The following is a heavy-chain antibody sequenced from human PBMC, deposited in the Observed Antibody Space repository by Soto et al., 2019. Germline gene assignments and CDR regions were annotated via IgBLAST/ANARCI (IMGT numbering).Heavy chain of an antibody. Sequence: QVQLVESGGGVVQPGRSLRLSCADSGFTFSSYAMHWVRQAPGKGLEWVAVISYDGSNKYYADSVKGRFTISRDNSKNTLYLQMNSLRAEDTAVYYCASPDSSGLHIDYWGQGTLVTVSS. J-gene: IGHJ4*02. D-gene: IGHD3-22*01. V-gene: IGHV3-30-3*01. CDR1: GFTFSSYA. CDR3: ASPDSSGLHIDY. CDR2: ISYDGSNK.